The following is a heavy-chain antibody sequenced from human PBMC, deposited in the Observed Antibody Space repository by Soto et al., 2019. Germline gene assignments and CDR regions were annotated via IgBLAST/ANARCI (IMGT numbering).Heavy chain of an antibody. J-gene: IGHJ4*02. CDR1: GGSVSSGSYY. CDR2: IYYSGST. V-gene: IGHV4-61*01. CDR3: ARAASYSGWYLN. D-gene: IGHD6-19*01. Sequence: SSETLSLTCTVSGGSVSSGSYYWSWIRQPPGKGLEWIGYIYYSGSTNYNPSLKSRVTISVDTSKNQFSLKLSSVTAADTAVYYCARAASYSGWYLNWGQGTLVPVSS.